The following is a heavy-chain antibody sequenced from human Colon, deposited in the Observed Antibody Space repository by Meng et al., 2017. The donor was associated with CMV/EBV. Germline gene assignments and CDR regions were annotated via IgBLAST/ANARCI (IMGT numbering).Heavy chain of an antibody. CDR1: GFTFRNHA. V-gene: IGHV3-11*04. CDR2: ISSSGSTI. J-gene: IGHJ4*02. D-gene: IGHD4-11*01. Sequence: GGSLRLSCAASGFTFRNHAMSWIRQAPGKGLEWVSYISSSGSTIYYADSVKGRFTISRDNAKNSLYLQMNSLRLEDTALYYCAREGFSNFDYWGQGTLVTVSS. CDR3: AREGFSNFDY.